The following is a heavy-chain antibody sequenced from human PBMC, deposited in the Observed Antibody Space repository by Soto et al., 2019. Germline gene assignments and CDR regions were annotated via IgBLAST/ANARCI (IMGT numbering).Heavy chain of an antibody. J-gene: IGHJ4*02. CDR2: ISAYNGNT. CDR1: GYTFSNYS. D-gene: IGHD3-16*02. CDR3: AKGRDPCGSYHYFDY. Sequence: QVQLVQSGAEVKKPGASVKVSCKTSGYTFSNYSITWVRQAPGQGLEWMGWISAYNGNTNYAQKFQDRITMTTDTSTSTIYMELRSLKSDDTAVYFCAKGRDPCGSYHYFDYWGQGTLVTVSS. V-gene: IGHV1-18*01.